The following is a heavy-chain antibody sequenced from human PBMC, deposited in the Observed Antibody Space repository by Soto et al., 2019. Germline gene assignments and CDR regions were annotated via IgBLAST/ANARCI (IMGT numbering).Heavy chain of an antibody. CDR1: VFSFSDYF. CDR2: INPSGDRT. CDR3: ARDKPYYYDSSGYYYPDY. V-gene: IGHV1-46*01. Sequence: GASVKVSCKESVFSFSDYFIHWVRQDNEQGLEWMGIINPSGDRTDYAQKFQGRVTITADESTSTAYMELSRLRSDDTAVYYCARDKPYYYDSSGYYYPDYWGQGTLVTVSS. D-gene: IGHD3-22*01. J-gene: IGHJ4*02.